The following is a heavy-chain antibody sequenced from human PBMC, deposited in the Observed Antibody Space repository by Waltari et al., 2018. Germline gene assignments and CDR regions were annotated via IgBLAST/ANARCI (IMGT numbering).Heavy chain of an antibody. CDR2: ITDTGTI. CDR1: GFTFSVYE. J-gene: IGHJ5*02. CDR3: AREGMHRNWFDP. V-gene: IGHV3-48*03. Sequence: EVQLEESGGGLVQPGGSLRLTWSSSGFTFSVYELTWVRQAPGKGLEWVSYITDTGTIRYADSVKGRFTISRDNAKNSLYLQMNSLRVEDTAVYYCAREGMHRNWFDPWGQGTLVTVSS.